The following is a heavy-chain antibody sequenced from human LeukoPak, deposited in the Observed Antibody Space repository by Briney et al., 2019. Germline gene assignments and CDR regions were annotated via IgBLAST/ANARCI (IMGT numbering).Heavy chain of an antibody. D-gene: IGHD2-2*01. CDR2: ISGSGGNT. J-gene: IGHJ4*02. CDR1: GFTFTNYA. CDR3: AKESGSSTDFDY. V-gene: IGHV3-23*01. Sequence: SGGSLRLSCAASGFTFTNYAMNWVRQAPGKGLEWLSAISGSGGNTYYADSVKGRFTISRDNSKNTLYVQMNSLRAEDTAVYYCAKESGSSTDFDYWGQGTLVTVSS.